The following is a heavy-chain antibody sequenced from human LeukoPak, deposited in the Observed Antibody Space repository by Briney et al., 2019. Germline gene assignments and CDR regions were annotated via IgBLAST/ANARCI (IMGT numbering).Heavy chain of an antibody. D-gene: IGHD3-3*01. CDR3: ARQAGPFGVVIYNAFDI. J-gene: IGHJ3*02. V-gene: IGHV5-51*01. Sequence: GESLKISCKGSGYSFTSYWIGWVRQLPGKGLEWMGIIYPGDSDTRCSPSFQGQVTISADKSISTAYLQWSSLKASDTAMYYCARQAGPFGVVIYNAFDIWGQGTMVTVSS. CDR1: GYSFTSYW. CDR2: IYPGDSDT.